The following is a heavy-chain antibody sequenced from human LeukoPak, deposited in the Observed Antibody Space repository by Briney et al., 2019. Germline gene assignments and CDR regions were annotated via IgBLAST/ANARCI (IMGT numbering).Heavy chain of an antibody. D-gene: IGHD3-3*01. Sequence: GGSLRLSCAASGFTFSNAWMSWVRQAPGKGLEWGGRIKSKTDGGTTDYAAPVKGGFTISRDDSKNTLYLQMNSLKTEDTAVYYCTTEDYDFWSGYYYFDPWGQGTLVTVSS. CDR2: IKSKTDGGTT. CDR1: GFTFSNAW. J-gene: IGHJ5*02. V-gene: IGHV3-15*01. CDR3: TTEDYDFWSGYYYFDP.